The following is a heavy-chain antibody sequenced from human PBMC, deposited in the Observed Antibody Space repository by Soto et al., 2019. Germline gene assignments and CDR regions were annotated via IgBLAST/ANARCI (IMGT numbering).Heavy chain of an antibody. CDR2: IIPIFGTA. V-gene: IGHV1-69*01. J-gene: IGHJ4*02. Sequence: QVQLVQSGAEVKKPGSSVKVSCKASGGTFSSYAISWVRQAPGQGLEWMGGIIPIFGTANYAQKFQGRVTITADETTSPAYMELSSLRSEDTAVYSCASARIVVVTPVRDGYFAYWGQGTLVIFAS. D-gene: IGHD2-21*02. CDR3: ASARIVVVTPVRDGYFAY. CDR1: GGTFSSYA.